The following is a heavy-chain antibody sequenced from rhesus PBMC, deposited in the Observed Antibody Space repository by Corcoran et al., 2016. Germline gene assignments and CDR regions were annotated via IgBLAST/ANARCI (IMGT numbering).Heavy chain of an antibody. CDR1: GFTFSSSV. Sequence: EVQLVESGGGLAKPGGSLRLSCTASGFTFSSSVMHWARQAPGKGPEWVSAIRSDGYTHDRDSEKGRLIISRDNSKNTVSLQMNSLRAEDTAIYYCAREGEAGYFDYWGRGVLVTVSS. J-gene: IGHJ4*01. CDR2: IRSDGYT. D-gene: IGHD6-13*01. CDR3: AREGEAGYFDY. V-gene: IGHV3-103*01.